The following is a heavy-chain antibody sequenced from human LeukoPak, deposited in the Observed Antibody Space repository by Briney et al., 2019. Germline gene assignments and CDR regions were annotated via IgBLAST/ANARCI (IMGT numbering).Heavy chain of an antibody. CDR2: IIPMLGKP. CDR1: GGTFTTHA. CDR3: ARDETVRDDYYGMDV. Sequence: EASVKVSCKASGGTFTTHAINWVRQAPGQGFEWVGRIIPMLGKPNYGQKSQGRVTITADKFTSTVYMELTSLRSGDTAVYYCARDETVRDDYYGMDVWGQGTTVTVSS. D-gene: IGHD4-11*01. J-gene: IGHJ6*02. V-gene: IGHV1-69*04.